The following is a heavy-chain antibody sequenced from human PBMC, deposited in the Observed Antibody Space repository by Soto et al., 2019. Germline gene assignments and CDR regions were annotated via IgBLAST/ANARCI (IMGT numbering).Heavy chain of an antibody. CDR3: AKDRMGAGVRGYFDY. V-gene: IGHV3-30*18. CDR1: GFTFSSYG. J-gene: IGHJ4*02. Sequence: QVQLVESGGGVVQPGESLRLSCAGSGFTFSSYGMDWVRQAPGKGLEWVAVISYDGSNKYYADSVKGRFTISRDNSKNTLYLQMSSLRADDTAVYYCAKDRMGAGVRGYFDYWGQGTLVTVSS. D-gene: IGHD3-10*01. CDR2: ISYDGSNK.